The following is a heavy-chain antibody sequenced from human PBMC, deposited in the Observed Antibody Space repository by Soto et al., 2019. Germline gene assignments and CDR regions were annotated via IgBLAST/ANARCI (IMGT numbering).Heavy chain of an antibody. J-gene: IGHJ6*02. Sequence: GASVTVACKASGYTFPSYGISWVRQAPGQGLEWMGWINPNSGSTNYAQKFQGWVTMTRDTSISTAYMELSRLRSDDTAVYYCARDLRESHYYYYYGMDVWGQGTTVTVSS. CDR3: ARDLRESHYYYYYGMDV. V-gene: IGHV1-2*04. CDR2: INPNSGST. CDR1: GYTFPSYG.